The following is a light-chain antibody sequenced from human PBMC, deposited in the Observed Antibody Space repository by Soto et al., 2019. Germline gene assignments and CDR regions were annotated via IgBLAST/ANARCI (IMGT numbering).Light chain of an antibody. CDR3: QQYNSYTWT. J-gene: IGKJ1*01. V-gene: IGKV1-5*03. Sequence: DIQMTQSPSTLSASVGDRVTITCRASQSISSWLAWYQQKPGKAPKLLIYKASSLESGVPSRFSGSGSGTEFTLTISSLQPDDFSTYYCQQYNSYTWTFGQRTKMEIK. CDR1: QSISSW. CDR2: KAS.